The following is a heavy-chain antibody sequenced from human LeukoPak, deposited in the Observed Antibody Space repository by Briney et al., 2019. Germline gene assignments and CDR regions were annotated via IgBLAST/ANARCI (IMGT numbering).Heavy chain of an antibody. CDR3: ARDFGSGPVLGMDV. CDR2: INWNGGST. Sequence: GGSLRLSCAASGFTFDDYGMSWVRQAPGKGLEWVTGINWNGGSTGYADSVKGRFTISRDNAKNSLYLQMNSLRAEDTALYYCARDFGSGPVLGMDVWGQGTTVTVSS. CDR1: GFTFDDYG. V-gene: IGHV3-20*04. D-gene: IGHD3-3*01. J-gene: IGHJ6*02.